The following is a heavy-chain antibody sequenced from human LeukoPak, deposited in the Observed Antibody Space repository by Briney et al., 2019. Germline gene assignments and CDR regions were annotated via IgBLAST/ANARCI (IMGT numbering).Heavy chain of an antibody. Sequence: VASVKVSCKASGYTFTSYGISWVRQAPGQGLEWMGWMNPNSGNTGYAQKFQGRVTMTGNTSISTAYMELSSLRSEDTAVYYCARVEGGSLFSPIDYWGQGTLVTVSS. CDR1: GYTFTSYG. CDR3: ARVEGGSLFSPIDY. J-gene: IGHJ4*02. CDR2: MNPNSGNT. V-gene: IGHV1-8*02. D-gene: IGHD1-26*01.